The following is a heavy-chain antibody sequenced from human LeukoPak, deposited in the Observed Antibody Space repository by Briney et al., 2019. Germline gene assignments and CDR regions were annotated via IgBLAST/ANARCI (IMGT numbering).Heavy chain of an antibody. CDR2: IRSETDGGTT. V-gene: IGHV3-15*01. D-gene: IGHD5-18*01. CDR1: GFTFSSYT. CDR3: AHRDTAMVRVDY. Sequence: KPGGSLRLSCAASGFTFSSYTMNWVRQAPGKGLEWVGRIRSETDGGTTDYAAPVKGRFTISRDDSKSTVYLQMSSLKTEDTAVYFCAHRDTAMVRVDYWGQGTLVTVSS. J-gene: IGHJ4*02.